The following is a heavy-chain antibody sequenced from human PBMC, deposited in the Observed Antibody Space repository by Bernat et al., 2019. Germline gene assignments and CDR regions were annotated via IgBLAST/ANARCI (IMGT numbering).Heavy chain of an antibody. Sequence: EVQLVESGGGLVQPGRSLRLSCAASGFTFDDYAMHWVRQAPGKGLEWVSGISWNSGSIGYADSVKGRFTISRDNAKNSLYLQMNSLRAEDTALYYCAKDIGVQHNGMDVWGQGTTVTVSS. CDR3: AKDIGVQHNGMDV. V-gene: IGHV3-9*01. CDR2: ISWNSGSI. CDR1: GFTFDDYA. D-gene: IGHD3-10*01. J-gene: IGHJ6*02.